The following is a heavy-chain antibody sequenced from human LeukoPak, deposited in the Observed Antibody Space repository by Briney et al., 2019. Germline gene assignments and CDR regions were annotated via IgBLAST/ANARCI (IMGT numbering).Heavy chain of an antibody. V-gene: IGHV1-18*01. D-gene: IGHD4-23*01. Sequence: ASVKVSCKASGYTFTSYGISWVRQAPGQGLEWMGWISAYNGNTNYAQKLQGRVTMTTDTSTSTAYMELRSLRSDDTAVYYCARDNRDYGGNSGLVDYWGQGTLVTVSS. CDR1: GYTFTSYG. CDR2: ISAYNGNT. J-gene: IGHJ4*02. CDR3: ARDNRDYGGNSGLVDY.